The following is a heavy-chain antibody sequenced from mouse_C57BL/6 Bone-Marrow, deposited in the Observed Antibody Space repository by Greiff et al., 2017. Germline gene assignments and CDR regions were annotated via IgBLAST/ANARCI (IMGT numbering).Heavy chain of an antibody. J-gene: IGHJ2*01. D-gene: IGHD1-1*01. V-gene: IGHV5-4*01. CDR3: AKEREDYGYFDY. CDR2: ISDGGSYT. CDR1: GFTFSSYA. Sequence: EVKLVESGGGLVKPGGSLKLSCAASGFTFSSYAMSWVRQTPEKRLEWVATISDGGSYTYYPDNVKGRFTISRDNAKNNLYLQMSQLKSEDTAMYYGAKEREDYGYFDYWGQGTTLTVSS.